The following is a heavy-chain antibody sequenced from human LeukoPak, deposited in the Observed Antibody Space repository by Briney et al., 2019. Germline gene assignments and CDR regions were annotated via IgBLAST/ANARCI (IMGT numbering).Heavy chain of an antibody. CDR3: ARDYNYGDYFDY. Sequence: SETLSLTCTVSGGSISSGSYYWSWIRQPAGKGLEWIGRIYRVTISVDTSKNQFSLKLSSVTAADTAVYYCARDYNYGDYFDYWGQGTLVTVSS. D-gene: IGHD4-17*01. V-gene: IGHV4-61*02. J-gene: IGHJ4*02. CDR1: GGSISSGSYY. CDR2: IY.